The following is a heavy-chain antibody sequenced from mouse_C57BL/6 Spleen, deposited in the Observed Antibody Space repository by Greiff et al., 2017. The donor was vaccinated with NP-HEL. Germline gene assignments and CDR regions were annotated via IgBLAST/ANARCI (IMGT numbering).Heavy chain of an antibody. CDR3: ARRWGYYSNYVDWYFDV. V-gene: IGHV1-69*01. Sequence: QVQLQQPGAELVMPGASVKLSCKASGYTFTSYWMHWVKQRPGQGLEWIGEIDPSDSYTNYNQKFKGKSTLTVDKSSSTAYMQLSSLTSEDSAVYYCARRWGYYSNYVDWYFDVWGTGTTVTVSS. D-gene: IGHD2-5*01. J-gene: IGHJ1*03. CDR1: GYTFTSYW. CDR2: IDPSDSYT.